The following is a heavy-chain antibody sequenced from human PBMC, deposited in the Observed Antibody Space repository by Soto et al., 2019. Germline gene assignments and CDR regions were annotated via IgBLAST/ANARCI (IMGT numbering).Heavy chain of an antibody. CDR3: ARGRGGGAFDY. D-gene: IGHD3-16*01. CDR1: GFTVNNNY. Sequence: PGGSLRLSCAASGFTVNNNYLSWVRQAPGKGLEWVSVIYSGGSTYYADSVKGRFTISRDNSKNTLYLQMKSLRAEDTAVYYCARGRGGGAFDYWGQGTLVTVSS. J-gene: IGHJ4*02. V-gene: IGHV3-53*01. CDR2: IYSGGST.